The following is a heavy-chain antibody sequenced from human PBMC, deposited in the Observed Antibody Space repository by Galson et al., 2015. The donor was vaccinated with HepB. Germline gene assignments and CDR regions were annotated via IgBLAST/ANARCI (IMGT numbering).Heavy chain of an antibody. CDR2: IIHSGSS. V-gene: IGHV4-34*01. CDR1: GGSLPDFF. CDR3: ARGIAVAGTQPGPQPGYFDL. Sequence: SETLSLTCDVYGGSLPDFFWSWIRQPPGKGLEWIGDIIHSGSSNYNPSLKSRVIISVDTSKNQFSLKLRSMTAADTAIYYCARGIAVAGTQPGPQPGYFDLWGRGTLVTVSS. D-gene: IGHD6-19*01. J-gene: IGHJ2*01.